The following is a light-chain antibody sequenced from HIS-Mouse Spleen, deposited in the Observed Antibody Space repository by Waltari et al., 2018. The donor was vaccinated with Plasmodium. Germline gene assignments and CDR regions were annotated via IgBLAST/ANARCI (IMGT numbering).Light chain of an antibody. V-gene: IGLV3-10*01. CDR3: YSTDSSGNHRV. Sequence: SYELTQPPSVSVSPGPTARITCSGHALPKKYAYWYQQKSGHAPVLVIYEDSKRPPGTPERFSGSSSGTMATLTISGAQVEDEADYYCYSTDSSGNHRVFGGGTKLTVL. CDR1: ALPKKY. J-gene: IGLJ3*02. CDR2: EDS.